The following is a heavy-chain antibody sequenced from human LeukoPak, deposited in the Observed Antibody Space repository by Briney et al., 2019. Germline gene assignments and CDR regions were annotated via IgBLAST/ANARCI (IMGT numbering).Heavy chain of an antibody. J-gene: IGHJ4*02. CDR2: ISSSGSTI. CDR1: GFTFSSYG. CDR3: TRSGGPRYSGTTYYFDY. V-gene: IGHV3-48*01. Sequence: GGSLRLSCAASGFTFSSYGMSWVRQAPGKGLEWVSAISSSGSTIYYADSVKGRFTISRDNAKNSLYLQMNSLRAEDTAVYYCTRSGGPRYSGTTYYFDYWGQGTLVTVSS. D-gene: IGHD1-26*01.